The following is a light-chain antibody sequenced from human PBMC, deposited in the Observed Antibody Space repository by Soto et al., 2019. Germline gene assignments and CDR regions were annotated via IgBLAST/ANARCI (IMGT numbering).Light chain of an antibody. CDR2: EVT. Sequence: QSVLTQPASVSGSPGQSITISCTGTSSDVGGYDLVSWYQHHPGSAPKLMIYEVTKRPSGISNRFSGSKSGNTASLTISGLQAEDEADYYCCSYAGSNTYVVFGGGTKVTVL. V-gene: IGLV2-23*02. CDR3: CSYAGSNTYVV. J-gene: IGLJ2*01. CDR1: SSDVGGYDL.